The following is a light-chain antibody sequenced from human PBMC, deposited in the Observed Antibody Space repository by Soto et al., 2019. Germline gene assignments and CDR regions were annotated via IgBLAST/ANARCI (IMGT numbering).Light chain of an antibody. Sequence: DIQMTQSPSSLSASVGDRVTISCRASQSISTSLNWYRQKPGKAPELLIYAASSLQSGVPSRFSGSGSGTDFTLTISSLQPEDFSTYFCQQSYSSPYTFGQGTKLEIK. CDR2: AAS. CDR3: QQSYSSPYT. CDR1: QSISTS. J-gene: IGKJ2*01. V-gene: IGKV1-39*01.